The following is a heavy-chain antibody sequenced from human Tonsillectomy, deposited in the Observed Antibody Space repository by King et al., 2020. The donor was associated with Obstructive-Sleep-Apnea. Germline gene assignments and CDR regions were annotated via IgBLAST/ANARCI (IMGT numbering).Heavy chain of an antibody. Sequence: VQLVESGGALVQPGRSLRLSCAASGFTFDDYAMHWVRQAPGKGLEWVSGISWNSGSIGYEDSVKGRFTISRDNAKNSLYLQMSSLRAEDTALYYCARRGDGYNYYFDYWGQGTLVTVSS. CDR3: ARRGDGYNYYFDY. D-gene: IGHD5-24*01. CDR2: ISWNSGSI. V-gene: IGHV3-9*01. CDR1: GFTFDDYA. J-gene: IGHJ4*02.